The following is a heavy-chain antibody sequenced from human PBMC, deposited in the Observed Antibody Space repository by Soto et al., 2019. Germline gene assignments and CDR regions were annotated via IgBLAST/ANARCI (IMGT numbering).Heavy chain of an antibody. CDR1: GYTFTGYY. J-gene: IGHJ4*02. Sequence: ASVKVSCKASGYTFTGYYIHWVRQAPGQGLEWMGSISPHRGGPNYAQRFQGRVTMTRDTSMTTVYMEMSGLTSDDTAVYYCAREEQTGANYYLDYWGQGTLVTVSS. CDR2: ISPHRGGP. V-gene: IGHV1-2*02. CDR3: AREEQTGANYYLDY. D-gene: IGHD7-27*01.